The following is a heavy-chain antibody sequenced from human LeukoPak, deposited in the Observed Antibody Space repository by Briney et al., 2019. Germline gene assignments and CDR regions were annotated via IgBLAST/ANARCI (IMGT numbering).Heavy chain of an antibody. CDR1: GGSISSYY. J-gene: IGHJ6*03. Sequence: SETLSLTCTVSGGSISSYYWSWIRQPPGKGLEWIGYIYYSGSTNYNPSLKSRVTISVDTSKNQFSLKLSSVTAADTAVYYCAREGYSGGWYGEDYYYMDVWGKGTTVTISS. CDR3: AREGYSGGWYGEDYYYMDV. D-gene: IGHD6-19*01. V-gene: IGHV4-59*01. CDR2: IYYSGST.